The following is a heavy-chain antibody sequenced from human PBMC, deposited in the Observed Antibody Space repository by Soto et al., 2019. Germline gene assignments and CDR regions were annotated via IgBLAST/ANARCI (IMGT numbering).Heavy chain of an antibody. V-gene: IGHV4-34*01. CDR2: INHSGST. Sequence: PSESLYLTCAVYGGSFSGYYWSWIRQPPGKGLEWIGEINHSGSTNYNPSLKSRVTISVDTSKNQFSLKLSSVTAADTAVYYCARVDYYDSSGYYVDYWGQGTLVTVSS. CDR3: ARVDYYDSSGYYVDY. CDR1: GGSFSGYY. D-gene: IGHD3-22*01. J-gene: IGHJ4*02.